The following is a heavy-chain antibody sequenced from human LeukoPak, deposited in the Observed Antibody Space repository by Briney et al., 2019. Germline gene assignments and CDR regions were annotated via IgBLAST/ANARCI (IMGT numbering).Heavy chain of an antibody. CDR1: GGSISSSSYY. V-gene: IGHV4-39*07. Sequence: SETLSLTCTVSGGSISSSSYYWSWIRQPPGKGLEWIGEINHSGSTNYNPSLKSRVTISVDTSKNQFSLKLSSVTAADTAVYYCARGRKRYSGSYYLWFDPWGQGTLVTVSS. CDR3: ARGRKRYSGSYYLWFDP. J-gene: IGHJ5*02. D-gene: IGHD1-26*01. CDR2: INHSGST.